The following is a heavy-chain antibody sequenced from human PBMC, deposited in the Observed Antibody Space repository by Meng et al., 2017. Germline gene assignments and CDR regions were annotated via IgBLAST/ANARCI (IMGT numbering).Heavy chain of an antibody. D-gene: IGHD3-10*01. CDR2: INHSGST. Sequence: GSLRLSCTVSGGSISSGGYYWSWIRQPPGKGLEWIGEINHSGSTNYNPSLKSRVTISVDTSKNQFSLKLSSVTAADTAVYYCARNKGSGSYPYYYYGMDVWGQGTTVTVSS. V-gene: IGHV4-39*07. CDR1: GGSISSGGYY. CDR3: ARNKGSGSYPYYYYGMDV. J-gene: IGHJ6*02.